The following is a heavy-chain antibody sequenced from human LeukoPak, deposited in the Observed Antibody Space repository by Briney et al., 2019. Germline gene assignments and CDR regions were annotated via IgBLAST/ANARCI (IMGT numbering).Heavy chain of an antibody. J-gene: IGHJ4*02. V-gene: IGHV3-21*01. CDR2: ISSSSSYI. CDR3: ARGQWLAPFDY. CDR1: GFTFSSYS. D-gene: IGHD6-19*01. Sequence: PGGSLRLSCAASGFTFSSYSMNWVRQVPGKGLEWVSSISSSSSYIYYADSVKGRFTISRDNAKNSLYLQMNSLRAEDTAVYYCARGQWLAPFDYWGQGTLVTVSS.